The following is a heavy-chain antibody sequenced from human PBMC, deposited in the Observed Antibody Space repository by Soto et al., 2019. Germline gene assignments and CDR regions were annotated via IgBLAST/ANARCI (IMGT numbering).Heavy chain of an antibody. CDR1: GFTFSSYA. D-gene: IGHD3-22*01. CDR2: ISGSGGST. V-gene: IGHV3-23*01. Sequence: EVQLLESGGGLVQPGGSLRLSCAASGFTFSSYAMSWVRQAPGKGLEWVSAISGSGGSTYYAYSVKGLLTISRDNSKNTLYLEMNSLRAEDTAVYYCAKDRVDYYDSSGYYWAFDYWGQGTLVTVSS. J-gene: IGHJ4*02. CDR3: AKDRVDYYDSSGYYWAFDY.